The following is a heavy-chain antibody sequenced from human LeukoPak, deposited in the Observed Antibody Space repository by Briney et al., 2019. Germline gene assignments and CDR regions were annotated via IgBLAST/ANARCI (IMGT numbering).Heavy chain of an antibody. D-gene: IGHD4/OR15-4a*01. J-gene: IGHJ5*02. CDR3: ARDGTKVPSLDP. CDR1: GGSISGSNW. Sequence: PSETLSLTCAVSGGSISGSNWWNGVGQSPGKGLGWIGEVQYSGRTNYNPSLKSRNNMSVDKSKKLYTLRLTSVTAEDRAVYYCARDGTKVPSLDPWGQGTLVTVSS. V-gene: IGHV4-4*02. CDR2: VQYSGRT.